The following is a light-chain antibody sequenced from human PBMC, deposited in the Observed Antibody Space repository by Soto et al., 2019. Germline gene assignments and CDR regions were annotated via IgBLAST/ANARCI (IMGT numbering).Light chain of an antibody. Sequence: QSALTQPASVSGSPGQSITITSTGTSSNVGGYDYVSWYQQLPGKAPKLLIYDVNNRPSGVSHRFSGSKSGNTASLTISGLQAEDEADYYCSSYTGSSTFVFGTGSKLTVL. CDR1: SSNVGGYDY. CDR3: SSYTGSSTFV. V-gene: IGLV2-14*01. CDR2: DVN. J-gene: IGLJ1*01.